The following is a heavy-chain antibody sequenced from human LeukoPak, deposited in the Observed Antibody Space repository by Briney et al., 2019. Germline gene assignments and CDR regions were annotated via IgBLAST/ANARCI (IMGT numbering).Heavy chain of an antibody. J-gene: IGHJ6*02. CDR2: VHTSGST. Sequence: PSETLSLTCTVPGGSISSYYWSWIRQPAGKGLEWIGRVHTSGSTNYNPSLKSRVNMSVDTSQTQFSLKLSSVTAANTAVSYCARECSGNNCPNNNMDVWGQGTTVTVSS. D-gene: IGHD2-2*01. CDR1: GGSISSYY. CDR3: ARECSGNNCPNNNMDV. V-gene: IGHV4-4*07.